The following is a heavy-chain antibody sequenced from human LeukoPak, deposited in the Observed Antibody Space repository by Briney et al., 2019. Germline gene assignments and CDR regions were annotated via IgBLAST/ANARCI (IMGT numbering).Heavy chain of an antibody. Sequence: SETLSLTCAVYGGSFSGYYWSWIRQPPGKGLEWIGEIDHSGRINSNPSLKSRVIISVDMSKNQFSLRLSSVTAADTAVYYCARKSIVAAGRKPYDYWDQGTLVTVSP. V-gene: IGHV4-34*01. CDR2: IDHSGRI. CDR3: ARKSIVAAGRKPYDY. J-gene: IGHJ4*02. D-gene: IGHD6-13*01. CDR1: GGSFSGYY.